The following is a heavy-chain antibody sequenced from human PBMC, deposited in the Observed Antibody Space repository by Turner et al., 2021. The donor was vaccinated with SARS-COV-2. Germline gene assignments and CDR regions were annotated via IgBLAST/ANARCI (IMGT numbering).Heavy chain of an antibody. D-gene: IGHD3-10*01. CDR3: ARAMVRGVNAYAEYFQH. CDR2: RIPFLDIA. J-gene: IGHJ1*01. CDR1: ERPFSRYA. Sequence: GQLLHAGGGMREHGSSVKVPGKAGERPFSRYAISWVRQAPGQGLEWMGRRIPFLDIANYAKKFQGRVTITADKATGTANMELSSLRSEDTAVYYCARAMVRGVNAYAEYFQHWGQGTLVTVSS. V-gene: IGHV1-69*09.